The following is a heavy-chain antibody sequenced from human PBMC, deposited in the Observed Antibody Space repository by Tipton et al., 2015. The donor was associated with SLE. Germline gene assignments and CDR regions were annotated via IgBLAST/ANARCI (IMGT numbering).Heavy chain of an antibody. CDR1: GFAFNEYG. D-gene: IGHD3-10*01. J-gene: IGHJ4*02. Sequence: SLRLSCVASGFAFNEYGMSWVRQARGKRPEWVSSISDSGGSRISADSLEGRFTISRDNSKNTVYLQMNSLRSEDTAVYFCAKSPWGVREASQFASWGQGILVTVSS. CDR2: ISDSGGSR. CDR3: AKSPWGVREASQFAS. V-gene: IGHV3-23*01.